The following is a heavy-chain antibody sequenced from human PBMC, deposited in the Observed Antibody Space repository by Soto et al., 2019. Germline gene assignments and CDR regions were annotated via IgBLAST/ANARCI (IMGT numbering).Heavy chain of an antibody. CDR2: MNPNTGDT. J-gene: IGHJ4*02. Sequence: QVQLVQSGAEVKKPGASVKVSCKASGYTFISYDINWVRQATGQGLEWMGWMNPNTGDTGYAQKFPGRVTMTRNTSINTANLESSSLRSDDPAVNVCERGDGYRFACWGQGTLVTVSS. CDR3: ERGDGYRFAC. CDR1: GYTFISYD. V-gene: IGHV1-8*01. D-gene: IGHD5-12*01.